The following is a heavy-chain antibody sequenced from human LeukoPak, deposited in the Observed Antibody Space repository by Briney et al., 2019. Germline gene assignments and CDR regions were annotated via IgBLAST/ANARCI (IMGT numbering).Heavy chain of an antibody. J-gene: IGHJ4*02. D-gene: IGHD3-16*01. CDR3: ARRSSSGGYYFDY. CDR1: GYSFSSYW. V-gene: IGHV5-51*01. CDR2: IYPGDSDI. Sequence: GESLKISCKGSGYSFSSYWSGGVRQMPGKGPEWMVIIYPGDSDIKYSPSFEGQVTISADKSNSAAYLQWSSLKASDTAMYYCARRSSSGGYYFDYWGQGTLVTVSS.